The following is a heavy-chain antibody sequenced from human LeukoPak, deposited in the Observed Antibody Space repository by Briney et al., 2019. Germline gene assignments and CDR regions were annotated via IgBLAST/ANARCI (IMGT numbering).Heavy chain of an antibody. CDR2: ISSSGSTI. CDR1: GFTFSSYE. CDR3: ARTIATGHFQH. D-gene: IGHD3-9*01. V-gene: IGHV3-48*03. Sequence: GGSLRLSCAASGFTFSSYEMNWVRQAPGKGLEWVSYISSSGSTIYYADSVKGRFTISRDNAKNSLYLQMNSLRAEDTAVYYCARTIATGHFQHWGQGTLVTVSS. J-gene: IGHJ1*01.